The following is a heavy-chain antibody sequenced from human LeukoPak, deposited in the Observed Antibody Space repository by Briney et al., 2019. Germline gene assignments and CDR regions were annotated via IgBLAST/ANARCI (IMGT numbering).Heavy chain of an antibody. CDR3: ARDGASHPSIYYFDY. CDR2: ISSGGGGI. Sequence: GGSLRPSCAASGFTFSDYEMNWVRQAPGKGLEWVSYISSGGGGIFYADSVKGRFTISRDNAKNSLHLQMNSLRAEDTAVYYCARDGASHPSIYYFDYWGQGTLVTVSS. J-gene: IGHJ4*02. CDR1: GFTFSDYE. V-gene: IGHV3-48*03. D-gene: IGHD4-17*01.